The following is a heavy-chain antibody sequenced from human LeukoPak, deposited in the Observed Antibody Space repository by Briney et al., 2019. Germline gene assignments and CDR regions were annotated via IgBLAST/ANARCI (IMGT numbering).Heavy chain of an antibody. CDR2: ISSSSSTI. D-gene: IGHD2-21*02. Sequence: GGSLRLSCAASGFTFSSYSMNWVRQAPGKGLEWVSYISSSSSTIYYADSVKDRFTISRDNAKNSLYLQMNSLRAEDTAVYYCASRNLAYCGGDCGFDLWGRGTLVTVSS. J-gene: IGHJ2*01. CDR3: ASRNLAYCGGDCGFDL. V-gene: IGHV3-48*01. CDR1: GFTFSSYS.